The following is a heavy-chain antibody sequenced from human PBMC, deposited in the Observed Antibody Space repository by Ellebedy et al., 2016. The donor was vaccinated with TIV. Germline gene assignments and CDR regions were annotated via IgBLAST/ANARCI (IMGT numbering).Heavy chain of an antibody. CDR2: IDPSDSYT. CDR1: GYSSTSYW. Sequence: GESLKISCKGSGYSSTSYWINWVRQMPGKGLEWMGRIDPSDSYTNYSPSFQGHVTISADKSISTAYLQWSSLKAADTAMYYCASLTYCNGGSCYLGTFDIWGQGTMVTVSS. V-gene: IGHV5-10-1*01. CDR3: ASLTYCNGGSCYLGTFDI. D-gene: IGHD2-15*01. J-gene: IGHJ3*02.